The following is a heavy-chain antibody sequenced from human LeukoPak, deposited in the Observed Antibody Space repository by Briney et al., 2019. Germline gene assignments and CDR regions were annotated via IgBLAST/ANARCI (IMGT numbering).Heavy chain of an antibody. CDR1: GFTFRSSA. J-gene: IGHJ4*02. V-gene: IGHV3-23*01. CDR3: ARARGSGWRLDY. D-gene: IGHD6-19*01. CDR2: ISGSGINT. Sequence: GGSLRLSCAASGFTFRSSAMSWVRQAPGKGLEWVSGISGSGINTDYADSVKGRFTISRDNSQNTLYLQMNSLRAEDTAVYYCARARGSGWRLDYWGQGTLVTVS.